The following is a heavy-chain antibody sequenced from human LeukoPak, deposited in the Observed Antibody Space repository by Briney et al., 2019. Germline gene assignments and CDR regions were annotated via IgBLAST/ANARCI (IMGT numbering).Heavy chain of an antibody. D-gene: IGHD1-1*01. Sequence: ASVKVSCKASGVSFRDYTINWVRQAPGQGLEWMGAIIPISGTTNYAQRLQGRVTLTMDDSATTAFMEMSSLRSEDTAVYYCARDPGWNDGFDYWGQGTLVTVSS. CDR3: ARDPGWNDGFDY. CDR2: IIPISGTT. V-gene: IGHV1-69*05. CDR1: GVSFRDYT. J-gene: IGHJ4*02.